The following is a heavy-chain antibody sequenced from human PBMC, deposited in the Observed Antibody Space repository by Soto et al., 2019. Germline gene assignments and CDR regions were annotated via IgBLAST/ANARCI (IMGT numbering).Heavy chain of an antibody. Sequence: PGGSLRLSCAASGFTFSNYWMSWVRQAPGKGLEWAANIKRDGSDKYYVDSVKGRFIISRDNAKNSMSLQMNSLRAEDTAVYYCARLHDYSDFSVEYWGRGTLVTVSS. D-gene: IGHD4-4*01. J-gene: IGHJ4*02. CDR3: ARLHDYSDFSVEY. CDR1: GFTFSNYW. CDR2: IKRDGSDK. V-gene: IGHV3-7*01.